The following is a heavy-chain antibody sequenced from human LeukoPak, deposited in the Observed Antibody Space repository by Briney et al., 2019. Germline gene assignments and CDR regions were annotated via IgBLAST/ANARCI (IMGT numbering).Heavy chain of an antibody. CDR3: AKGPRAVADLGIRPYYFDY. CDR1: GFTFSSYG. V-gene: IGHV3-30*18. J-gene: IGHJ4*02. D-gene: IGHD6-19*01. Sequence: PGRSLRLSCAASGFTFSSYGMHWVRPAPGKGLEWVAVISYDGSNKYYADSAKGRFTISRDNSKDTMYLQMNSLRAEDTAVYYCAKGPRAVADLGIRPYYFDYWGQGTLVTVSS. CDR2: ISYDGSNK.